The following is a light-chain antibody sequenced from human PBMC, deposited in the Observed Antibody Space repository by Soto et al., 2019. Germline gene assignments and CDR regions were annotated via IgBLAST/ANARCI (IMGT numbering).Light chain of an antibody. V-gene: IGKV3-15*01. CDR3: LQYTEWLT. CDR2: GAS. CDR1: QSVSSN. J-gene: IGKJ4*01. Sequence: EIVMTQSPATLSVSPGERATLSCRASQSVSSNLAWYQQKPGQAPRLLIYGASTRATGIPARFSGSGSGTEFTLTISSLKSEDSAVYSCLQYTEWLTFGGGTKVEIK.